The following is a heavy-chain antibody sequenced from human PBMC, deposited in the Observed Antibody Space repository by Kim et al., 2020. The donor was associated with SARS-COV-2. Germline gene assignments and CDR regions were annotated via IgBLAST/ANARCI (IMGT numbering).Heavy chain of an antibody. V-gene: IGHV4-59*01. J-gene: IGHJ6*02. Sequence: SETLSLTCTVSGGSISSYYWSWIRQPPGKGLEWIGYIYYSGSTNYNPSLKSRVTISVDTSKNQFSLKLSSVTAADTAVYYCRGDIVVVPAAMPPYYYGMDVWGQGTTVTVSS. CDR1: GGSISSYY. D-gene: IGHD2-2*01. CDR3: RGDIVVVPAAMPPYYYGMDV. CDR2: IYYSGST.